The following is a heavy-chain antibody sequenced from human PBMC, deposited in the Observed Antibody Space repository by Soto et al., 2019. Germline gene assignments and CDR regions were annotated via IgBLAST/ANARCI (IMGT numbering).Heavy chain of an antibody. J-gene: IGHJ4*01. Sequence: GASVKVSCKASGYTFTSYGISWVRQAPGQGLEWMGWISAYNGNTNYAQKLQGRVTMTTDTSTSTAYMELRSLKTDDTAVYYCTRDYPTQIGTPFFDFWGQGTLVTVSS. CDR1: GYTFTSYG. V-gene: IGHV1-18*01. CDR2: ISAYNGNT. CDR3: TRDYPTQIGTPFFDF.